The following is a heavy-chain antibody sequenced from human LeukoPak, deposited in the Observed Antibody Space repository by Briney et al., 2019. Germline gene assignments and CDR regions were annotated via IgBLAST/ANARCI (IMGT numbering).Heavy chain of an antibody. CDR3: AKVEWLVRGGYFDY. J-gene: IGHJ4*02. V-gene: IGHV3-33*06. Sequence: PGRSLRLSCAASGFTFSSYGMHWVRQAPGKGLEWVAVIWYDGSNKYYADSVKGRFTISRDNSKNTLYLQMNSLGAEDTAVYYCAKVEWLVRGGYFDYWGQGILVTVSS. D-gene: IGHD6-19*01. CDR1: GFTFSSYG. CDR2: IWYDGSNK.